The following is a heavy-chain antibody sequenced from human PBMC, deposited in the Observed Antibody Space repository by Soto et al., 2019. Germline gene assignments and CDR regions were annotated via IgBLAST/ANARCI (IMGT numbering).Heavy chain of an antibody. J-gene: IGHJ6*02. CDR2: ISRTSSHI. CDR3: AKNNRPAGGRGCMDF. Sequence: GPLRLSCAPSGFTFSTYAMNWVRQAPVKGLGWVSSISRTSSHIFYADSAKGRSTISRDNAKNSLYLHMDSLRAEDTAVYYGAKNNRPAGGRGCMDFWGQRTTVTGSS. V-gene: IGHV3-21*01. CDR1: GFTFSTYA. D-gene: IGHD5-12*01.